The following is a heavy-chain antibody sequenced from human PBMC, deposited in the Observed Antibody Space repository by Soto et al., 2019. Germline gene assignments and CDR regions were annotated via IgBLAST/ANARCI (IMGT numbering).Heavy chain of an antibody. D-gene: IGHD5-18*01. CDR2: ITSSGSTT. J-gene: IGHJ4*02. V-gene: IGHV3-11*01. CDR1: GFTFSDYY. Sequence: QVQLVESGGDLVKPGGSLRLSCAASGFTFSDYYMSWIRQAPGKGLEWVSSITSSGSTTYYTDSVKGRFTISRDNAKNSLYLQMNSLRAKDTAVYYCARERYSYGPYYFDYWGQGTLVTVSS. CDR3: ARERYSYGPYYFDY.